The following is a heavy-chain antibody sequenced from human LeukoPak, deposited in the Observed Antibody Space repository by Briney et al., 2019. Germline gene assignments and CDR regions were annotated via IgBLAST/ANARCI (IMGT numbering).Heavy chain of an antibody. CDR2: IYYSGVS. CDR3: ARDRGGYSYGYWFDP. CDR1: GGSIISSSFW. V-gene: IGHV4-39*07. D-gene: IGHD5-18*01. J-gene: IGHJ5*02. Sequence: PSETLSLTCTVSGGSIISSSFWWGWIRQPPGKGLEWIGSIYYSGVSYYNTSLKSRVTISVDTSKNQFSLKLSSVTAADTAVYYCARDRGGYSYGYWFDPWGQGTLVTVSS.